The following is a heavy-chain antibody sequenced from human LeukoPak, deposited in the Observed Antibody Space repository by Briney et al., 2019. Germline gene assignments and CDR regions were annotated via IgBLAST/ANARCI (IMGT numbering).Heavy chain of an antibody. J-gene: IGHJ4*02. V-gene: IGHV3-21*01. CDR3: ARVWFGEPSPDY. CDR1: GFTFSSYW. Sequence: GSLRLSCAASGFTFSSYWMSWVRQAPGKGLEWVSSISSSSSYIYYADSVKGRFTISRDNAKNSLYLQMNSLRAEDTAVYYCARVWFGEPSPDYWGQGTLVTVSS. D-gene: IGHD3-10*01. CDR2: ISSSSSYI.